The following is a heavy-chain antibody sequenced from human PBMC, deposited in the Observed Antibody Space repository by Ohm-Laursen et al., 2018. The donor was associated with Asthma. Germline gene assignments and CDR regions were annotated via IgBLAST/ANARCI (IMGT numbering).Heavy chain of an antibody. J-gene: IGHJ5*02. CDR2: ISWNSGRI. CDR1: GFIFDDYS. CDR3: AKGSLAAADYNWFDP. Sequence: SLRLSCSASGFIFDDYSMHWVRQGPGKGLEWVSGISWNSGRIGYADSVKGRFTTSRDNAENSLYLQMNSLRTEDTALYYCAKGSLAAADYNWFDPWGQGTLVTVSS. V-gene: IGHV3-9*01. D-gene: IGHD6-13*01.